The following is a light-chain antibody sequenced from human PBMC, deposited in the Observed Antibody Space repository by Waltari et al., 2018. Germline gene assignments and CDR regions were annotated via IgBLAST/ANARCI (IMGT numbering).Light chain of an antibody. Sequence: QSALTQPASVSGSPGQSVSISCTGTTNDVGGYGYVSWYQQSPGQAPKLMIYEVSYRPSGVSSRFSGSKSGNTASLTISGLQAEDEAVYYCSSHTSTVPHVFGTGTKVTVV. CDR1: TNDVGGYGY. V-gene: IGLV2-14*01. J-gene: IGLJ1*01. CDR3: SSHTSTVPHV. CDR2: EVS.